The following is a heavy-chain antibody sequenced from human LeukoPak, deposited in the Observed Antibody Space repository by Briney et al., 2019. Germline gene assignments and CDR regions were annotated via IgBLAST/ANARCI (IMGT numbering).Heavy chain of an antibody. J-gene: IGHJ4*02. V-gene: IGHV4-59*01. D-gene: IGHD3-10*01. CDR1: GGSISSYY. CDR2: IYYSGST. Sequence: PSETLSLTCTVPGGSISSYYWSWIRQPPGKGLEGIGYIYYSGSTNYNPSLKSRVTISVDTSKNQFSLKLSSVTAADTAVYYCARGGGLLWFGEPYYFDYWGQGTLVTVSS. CDR3: ARGGGLLWFGEPYYFDY.